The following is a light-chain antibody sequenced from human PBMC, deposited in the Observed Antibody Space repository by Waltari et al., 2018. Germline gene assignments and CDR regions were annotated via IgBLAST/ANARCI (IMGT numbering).Light chain of an antibody. CDR3: QQYNRWPPIT. V-gene: IGKV3-15*01. Sequence: VVLTQSPATLSVSPGVSTVISCRASQSVSSNLAWYQQKPGQAPRLLIYDASTRASSIPARFRGSGSGTEFTLTINSLQSEDSATYYCQQYNRWPPITFGQGTRLDIK. CDR2: DAS. CDR1: QSVSSN. J-gene: IGKJ5*01.